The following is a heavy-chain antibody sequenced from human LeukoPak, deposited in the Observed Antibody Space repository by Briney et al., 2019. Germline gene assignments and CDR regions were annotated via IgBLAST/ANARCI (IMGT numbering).Heavy chain of an antibody. J-gene: IGHJ2*01. CDR1: GGSISSSSYY. Sequence: PSETLSLTCTVSGGSISSSSYYWGWIRQPPGKGLEWIGSIYYSGSTYYNPSLKSRVTISVDTSKNQFSLKLSSVTAADTAVYYCARAGPAWYFDLWGRGTLVTVSS. CDR3: ARAGPAWYFDL. CDR2: IYYSGST. V-gene: IGHV4-39*07.